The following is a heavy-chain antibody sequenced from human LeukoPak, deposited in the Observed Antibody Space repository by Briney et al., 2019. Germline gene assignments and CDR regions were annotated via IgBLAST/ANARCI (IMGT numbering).Heavy chain of an antibody. D-gene: IGHD1-26*01. Sequence: GGSLRLSCAASGFTFSSYSMSWVRQAPGKGLEWVSSISSSSSYIYYADSVKGRFTISRDNAKNSLYLQMNSLRAEDTAVYYCARGYDGYSNWELLAYWGQGTLVTVSS. CDR3: ARGYDGYSNWELLAY. CDR2: ISSSSSYI. CDR1: GFTFSSYS. J-gene: IGHJ4*02. V-gene: IGHV3-21*01.